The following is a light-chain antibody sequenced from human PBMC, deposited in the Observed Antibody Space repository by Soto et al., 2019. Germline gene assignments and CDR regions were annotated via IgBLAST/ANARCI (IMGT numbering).Light chain of an antibody. Sequence: QSALTQPRSVSGSPGQSVTISCTGSSTDVGDYNYVSWYQQHPGKAPKLIIYDVSKRPSGVPDRFSGSKSGNTASLTISGLQAEDEADYYCSSYADTERIFGGGTKLTVL. V-gene: IGLV2-11*01. CDR3: SSYADTERI. J-gene: IGLJ2*01. CDR1: STDVGDYNY. CDR2: DVS.